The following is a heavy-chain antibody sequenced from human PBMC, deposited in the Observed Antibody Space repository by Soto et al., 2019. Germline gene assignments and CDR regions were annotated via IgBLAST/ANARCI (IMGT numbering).Heavy chain of an antibody. V-gene: IGHV1-18*01. J-gene: IGHJ4*02. CDR3: ARVEGYDILTGPDY. Sequence: VSVKVSCKASGYTFTSYGISWVRQAPGQGLEWMGWISAYNGNTNYAQKLQGRVTMTTDTSTSTAYMELRSLRPDDTAVYYCARVEGYDILTGPDYWGQGTLVTVSS. CDR2: ISAYNGNT. D-gene: IGHD3-9*01. CDR1: GYTFTSYG.